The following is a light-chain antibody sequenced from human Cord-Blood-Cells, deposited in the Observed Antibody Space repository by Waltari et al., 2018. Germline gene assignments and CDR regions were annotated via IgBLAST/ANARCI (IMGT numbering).Light chain of an antibody. CDR2: RNN. CDR1: SSTRGINP. J-gene: IGLJ3*02. CDR3: AAWDDSLNGPV. V-gene: IGLV1-44*01. Sequence: QSVLTQPPSASGTLGQGVTIPCSGSSSTRGINPVNWYQQHPGTAPILLIYRNNQRASGVPDRFSGSKSGTSASLAISGLQSEDEADYYCAAWDDSLNGPVFGGGTKLTVL.